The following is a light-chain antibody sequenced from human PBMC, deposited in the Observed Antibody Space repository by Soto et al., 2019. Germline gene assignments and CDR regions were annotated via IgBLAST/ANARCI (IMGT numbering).Light chain of an antibody. CDR1: QSITSW. V-gene: IGKV1-5*01. CDR2: TTS. Sequence: DIQMTQSPSTLSASVGDRVTITCRASQSITSWLAWYQQKPGKAPKRLIYTTSSLQSGVPSRFSGSGSGTEFTLTISSLQPEDFATYYCLQYNSYPWTFGQGTKVDIK. CDR3: LQYNSYPWT. J-gene: IGKJ1*01.